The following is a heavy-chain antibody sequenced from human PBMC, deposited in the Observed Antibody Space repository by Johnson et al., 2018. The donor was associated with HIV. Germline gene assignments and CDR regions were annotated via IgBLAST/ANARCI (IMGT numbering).Heavy chain of an antibody. CDR3: ARIRFLVGATSGAFDI. V-gene: IGHV3-30*02. Sequence: QVQLVESGGGVVQPGGSLRLSCAASGLTFSSYGMHWVRQAPGKGLEWVAFIRYDGSNKYYADSVKGRFTISRDNSKNTLYLQMNSLRAEDTAVYYCARIRFLVGATSGAFDIWGQGTMVTVSS. D-gene: IGHD1-26*01. CDR2: IRYDGSNK. CDR1: GLTFSSYG. J-gene: IGHJ3*02.